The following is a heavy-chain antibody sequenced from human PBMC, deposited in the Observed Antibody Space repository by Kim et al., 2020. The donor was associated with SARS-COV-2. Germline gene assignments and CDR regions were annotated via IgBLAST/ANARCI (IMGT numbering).Heavy chain of an antibody. D-gene: IGHD1-20*01. CDR3: ARAPGIYYYYGMDV. J-gene: IGHJ6*02. CDR1: GFTFSDHY. CDR2: TRNKANSYTT. Sequence: GGSLRLSCAASGFTFSDHYMDWVRQAPGKGLEWVGRTRNKANSYTTEYAASVKGRFTISRDDSKNSLYLQMNSLKTEDTAVYYCARAPGIYYYYGMDVWGQGTTVTVSS. V-gene: IGHV3-72*01.